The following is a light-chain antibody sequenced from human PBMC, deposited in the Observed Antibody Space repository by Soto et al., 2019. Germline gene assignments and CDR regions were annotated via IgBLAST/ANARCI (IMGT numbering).Light chain of an antibody. CDR2: DAS. CDR1: QTIENW. Sequence: DIQMTQSPSTLSASVVDRVTITGRASQTIENWLAWYQQKPGKAPRLLIYDASTLESGVPSRFSGSRSGIEFSLTISSLQPDDFGTYYCQQYHSYWTFGQGTKVDIK. V-gene: IGKV1-5*01. J-gene: IGKJ1*01. CDR3: QQYHSYWT.